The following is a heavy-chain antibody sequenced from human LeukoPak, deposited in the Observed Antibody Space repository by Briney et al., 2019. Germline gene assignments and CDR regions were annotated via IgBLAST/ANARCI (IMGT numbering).Heavy chain of an antibody. CDR3: ASGTGWVFDY. CDR1: GFTFSSYA. CDR2: IKQDGSER. Sequence: GGSLRLSCAASGFTFSSYAMSWVRQAPGKGLEWVANIKQDGSERYYVDSVKGRFTISRDNAKNSLYLQMNSLRAEDTAVYYCASGTGWVFDYWGQGTLVTVSS. V-gene: IGHV3-7*01. D-gene: IGHD6-19*01. J-gene: IGHJ4*02.